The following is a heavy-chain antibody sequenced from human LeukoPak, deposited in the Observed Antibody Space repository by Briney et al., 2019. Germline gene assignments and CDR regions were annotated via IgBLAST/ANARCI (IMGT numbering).Heavy chain of an antibody. CDR3: ARDLDGYKREALFDY. V-gene: IGHV3-21*01. CDR2: ISSSSSYI. D-gene: IGHD5-24*01. J-gene: IGHJ4*02. CDR1: GFTFSSYS. Sequence: GGSLRLSCAASGFTFSSYSMNWVRQAPGKGLEWVSFISSSSSYIYYADSVKGRFTISRDNAKNSLYLQMNSLRAQDTAVYYCARDLDGYKREALFDYWGQGTLVTVSS.